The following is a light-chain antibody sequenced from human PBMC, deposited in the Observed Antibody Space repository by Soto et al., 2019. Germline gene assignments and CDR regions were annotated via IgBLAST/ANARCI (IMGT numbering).Light chain of an antibody. CDR2: DVS. V-gene: IGLV2-14*01. CDR3: SSYTSSSTVV. CDR1: RSDVGGYNY. J-gene: IGLJ2*01. Sequence: QSALTQPASVSGSTGRSITISCTGARSDVGGYNYVSWYQQHPGKAPKFIIYDVSNRPSGVSNRFSGSKSGNTASLTISGLQAEDETDYYCSSYTSSSTVVFGGGTKLTVL.